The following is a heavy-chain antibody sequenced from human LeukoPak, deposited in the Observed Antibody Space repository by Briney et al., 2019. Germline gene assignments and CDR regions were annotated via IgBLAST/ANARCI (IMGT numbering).Heavy chain of an antibody. J-gene: IGHJ5*02. CDR3: ARGVYGSGSYYSVFVAWFDP. D-gene: IGHD3-10*01. V-gene: IGHV4-34*01. CDR2: INHSGST. Sequence: PSETLSLTCAVYGGSFSGYYWSWIRQPPGKGLEWIGEINHSGSTNYNPSLKSRVTISVDTSKNQFSLKLSSVTAADTAVYYCARGVYGSGSYYSVFVAWFDPWGQGTLVTVSS. CDR1: GGSFSGYY.